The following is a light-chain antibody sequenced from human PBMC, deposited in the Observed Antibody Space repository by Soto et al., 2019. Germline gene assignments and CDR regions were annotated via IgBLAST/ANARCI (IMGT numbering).Light chain of an antibody. Sequence: DIQMTQSPSSLSASLGDRVTITCRASQSINNYLNWYQQEEGKAPKLLIYAATSLQSGVPSRFSVSGSGPEFTLTISSLQPGDFASYYCQLRYKSPYGFGLGTKLEI. CDR2: AAT. CDR1: QSINNY. V-gene: IGKV1-39*01. J-gene: IGKJ2*03. CDR3: QLRYKSPYG.